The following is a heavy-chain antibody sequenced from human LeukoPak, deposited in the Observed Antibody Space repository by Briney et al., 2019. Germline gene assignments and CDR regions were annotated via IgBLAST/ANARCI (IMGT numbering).Heavy chain of an antibody. CDR2: IYSGGST. V-gene: IGHV3-66*01. J-gene: IGHJ4*02. CDR1: GFTFSSYS. CDR3: ARDLRGAGIRFIDY. Sequence: GGSLRLSCAASGFTFSSYSMNWVRQAPGKGLEWVPLIYSGGSTYYADSVKGRFTISRDNSKNSLYLQMNSLRAEDTAVYYCARDLRGAGIRFIDYWGQGTLVTVSS. D-gene: IGHD3-3*02.